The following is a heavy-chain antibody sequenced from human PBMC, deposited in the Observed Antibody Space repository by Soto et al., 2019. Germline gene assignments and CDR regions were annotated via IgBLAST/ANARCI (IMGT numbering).Heavy chain of an antibody. Sequence: ASVKVSCKASGYTFTGYHMHWVRQAPGQGLEWMGWINPNSGGTNYAQKFQGWVTMTRDTSISTAYMELSRLRSDDTAVYYCARDSSGSYYEDNWFDPWGQGTLVTVSS. V-gene: IGHV1-2*04. D-gene: IGHD1-26*01. J-gene: IGHJ5*02. CDR2: INPNSGGT. CDR3: ARDSSGSYYEDNWFDP. CDR1: GYTFTGYH.